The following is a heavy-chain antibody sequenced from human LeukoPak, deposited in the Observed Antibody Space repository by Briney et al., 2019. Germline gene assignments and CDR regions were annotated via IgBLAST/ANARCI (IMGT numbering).Heavy chain of an antibody. CDR1: GFTFSDYY. V-gene: IGHV3-11*01. CDR3: ARDLHYYDSSGYYY. Sequence: AGGSLRLSCAASGFTFSDYYMSWIRQAPRKGLEWVSYISSSGSTIYYADSVKGRFTISRDNAKNSLYLQMNSLRAEDTAVYYCARDLHYYDSSGYYYWGQGTLVTVSS. CDR2: ISSSGSTI. D-gene: IGHD3-22*01. J-gene: IGHJ4*02.